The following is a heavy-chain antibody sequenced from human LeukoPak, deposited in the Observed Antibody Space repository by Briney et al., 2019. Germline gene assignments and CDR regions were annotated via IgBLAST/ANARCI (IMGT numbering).Heavy chain of an antibody. CDR1: GFTFSYYA. Sequence: GGSLRLSCAASGFTFSYYAMHWVRQAPGKGLEWVAVMSSDGTNKYYAESVKGRFTIPRDTSKNTLYLQMSSLRAEDTAVYYCAKDLVYYGSGREMVDYWGQGTLVTVSS. J-gene: IGHJ4*02. V-gene: IGHV3-30*18. D-gene: IGHD3-10*01. CDR2: MSSDGTNK. CDR3: AKDLVYYGSGREMVDY.